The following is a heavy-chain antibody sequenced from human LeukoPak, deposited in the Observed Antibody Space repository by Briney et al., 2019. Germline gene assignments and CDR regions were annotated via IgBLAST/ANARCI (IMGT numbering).Heavy chain of an antibody. CDR3: GRVGSGVTGPVDY. CDR1: GGSFSGYY. CDR2: INHSGST. V-gene: IGHV4-34*01. J-gene: IGHJ4*02. Sequence: KPSETLSLTCAVYGGSFSGYYWSWIRQPPGKGLEWIGEINHSGSTNYNPPLKSRVTISVDTSKNQFSLKLSSVTAADTAVYYCGRVGSGVTGPVDYWGQGTLVTVSS. D-gene: IGHD3-10*01.